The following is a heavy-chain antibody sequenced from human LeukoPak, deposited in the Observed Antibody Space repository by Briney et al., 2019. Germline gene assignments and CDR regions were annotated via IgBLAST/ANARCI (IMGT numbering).Heavy chain of an antibody. CDR3: ARGAGVRNVVVPAAISKNNWFDP. CDR1: GGSISSGDYY. CDR2: IYYSGST. V-gene: IGHV4-30-4*08. D-gene: IGHD2-2*02. J-gene: IGHJ5*02. Sequence: SETLSLTCTVSGGSISSGDYYWSWIRQPPGKGLEWIGYIYYSGSTYYNPSLKSRVTISVDTSKNQFSLKLSFVTAADTAVYYCARGAGVRNVVVPAAISKNNWFDPWGQGTLVTVSS.